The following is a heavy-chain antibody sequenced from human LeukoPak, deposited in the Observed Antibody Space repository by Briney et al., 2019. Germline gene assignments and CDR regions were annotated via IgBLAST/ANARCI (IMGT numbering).Heavy chain of an antibody. Sequence: ASVKVSCKASGYTFTSYGISWVRQAPGHGLEWLGWISAYNGNTNYEQKLQGRVTVTPDTSTSTVYMELRSLRSDDTAVYYCARAASGSGWYGGDYWGQGTLVTVSS. CDR3: ARAASGSGWYGGDY. D-gene: IGHD6-19*01. CDR1: GYTFTSYG. CDR2: ISAYNGNT. J-gene: IGHJ4*02. V-gene: IGHV1-18*01.